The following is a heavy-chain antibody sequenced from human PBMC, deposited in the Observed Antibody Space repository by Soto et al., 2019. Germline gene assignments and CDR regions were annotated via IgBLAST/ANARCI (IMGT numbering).Heavy chain of an antibody. J-gene: IGHJ4*02. Sequence: QLQLQESGPGLVKPSETLSLTCTVSGGSTSRSSSYWGWIRQPPGKGLEWIGSIHYSGSTYYNPSLKSRVTISADTSKNQFSLTLSSVTAADSAVYYCAREEYCGGDCYQFDYWGQGTPVTVSS. CDR2: IHYSGST. V-gene: IGHV4-39*01. CDR3: AREEYCGGDCYQFDY. CDR1: GGSTSRSSSY. D-gene: IGHD2-21*02.